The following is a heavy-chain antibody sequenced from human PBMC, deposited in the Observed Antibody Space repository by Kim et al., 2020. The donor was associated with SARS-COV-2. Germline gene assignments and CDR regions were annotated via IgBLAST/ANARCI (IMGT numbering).Heavy chain of an antibody. V-gene: IGHV4-39*01. Sequence: SETLSLTCTVSGGSISSSSYYWGWIRQPPGKGLEWIGSIYYSGSTYYNPSLKSRVTISVDTSKNQFSLKLSSVTAADTAVYYCARLGVVVITVYWGQGTLVTVSS. J-gene: IGHJ4*02. CDR1: GGSISSSSYY. CDR2: IYYSGST. D-gene: IGHD3-22*01. CDR3: ARLGVVVITVY.